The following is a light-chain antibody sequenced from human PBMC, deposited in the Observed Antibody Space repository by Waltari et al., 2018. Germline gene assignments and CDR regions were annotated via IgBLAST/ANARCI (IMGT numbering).Light chain of an antibody. CDR2: DAS. Sequence: EIVLTQSPATLSLSPGERATLSCRASQSVSSYLAWYQQKPGQAPRRLIYDASNRATGIPARFSGSGSGTDFTLTISSLEPEDFAVYYCQQRSNWPPKLTFGGGTKVE. CDR3: QQRSNWPPKLT. J-gene: IGKJ4*01. V-gene: IGKV3-11*01. CDR1: QSVSSY.